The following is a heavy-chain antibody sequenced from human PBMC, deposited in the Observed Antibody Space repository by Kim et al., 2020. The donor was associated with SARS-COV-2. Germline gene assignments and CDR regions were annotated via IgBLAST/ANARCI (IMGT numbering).Heavy chain of an antibody. Sequence: GGSLRLSCTASGFTFDHYSLHWIRQAPGKGLEWVAGINYDGYRIDYARSVKGRFTISRDSAKSSLYLQMNSLRAEETALYYCVKGSRRGNSSSWFPFSFDSWGQGPLVTVSS. J-gene: IGHJ4*02. CDR2: INYDGYRI. CDR3: VKGSRRGNSSSWFPFSFDS. CDR1: GFTFDHYS. V-gene: IGHV3-9*01. D-gene: IGHD6-13*01.